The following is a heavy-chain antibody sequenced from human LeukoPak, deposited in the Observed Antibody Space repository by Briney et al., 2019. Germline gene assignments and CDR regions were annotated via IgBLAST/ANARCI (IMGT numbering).Heavy chain of an antibody. CDR3: ARVAGGVIVIHYYFDY. D-gene: IGHD3-16*02. Sequence: SETLSLTCTVSGYSISSGYYWGWIRQPPGKGLEWIGSIYYSGSTYYNPSLKSRVTISVDTSKNQFSLKLSSVTAADTAVYYCARVAGGVIVIHYYFDYWGQGTLVTVSS. CDR1: GYSISSGYY. V-gene: IGHV4-38-2*02. CDR2: IYYSGST. J-gene: IGHJ4*02.